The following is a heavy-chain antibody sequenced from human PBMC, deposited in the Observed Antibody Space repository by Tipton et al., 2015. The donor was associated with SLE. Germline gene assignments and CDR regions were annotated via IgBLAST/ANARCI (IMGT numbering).Heavy chain of an antibody. CDR3: ARRRFQSASDS. CDR1: GGSISTSNNY. J-gene: IGHJ4*02. Sequence: TLSLTCTVSGGSISTSNNYWDWIRQPPGERLEWIGTIYYSGRTDYNPSLKSRVTMSVDTSMNQFSLKLFSVTAADTAVYYCARRRFQSASDSWGQGTVVSVSS. D-gene: IGHD2-21*01. V-gene: IGHV4-39*07. CDR2: IYYSGRT.